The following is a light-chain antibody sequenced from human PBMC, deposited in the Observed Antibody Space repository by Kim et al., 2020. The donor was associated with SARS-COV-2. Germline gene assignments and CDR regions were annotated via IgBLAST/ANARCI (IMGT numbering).Light chain of an antibody. J-gene: IGLJ3*02. V-gene: IGLV1-44*01. CDR3: AAWDDSLNGWV. Sequence: SVLTQPPSASGTPGQRVTISCSGSSSNIGSKTVNWYCQLPGTAPELLIYSNNQRLSGVPDRFSGSKSGTSASLAISGLQSEDEADYYCAAWDDSLNGWVFGGGTQLTVL. CDR1: SSNIGSKT. CDR2: SNN.